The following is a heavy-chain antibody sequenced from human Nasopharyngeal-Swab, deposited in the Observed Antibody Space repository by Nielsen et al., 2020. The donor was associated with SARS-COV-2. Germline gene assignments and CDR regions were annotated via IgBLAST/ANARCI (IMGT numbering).Heavy chain of an antibody. J-gene: IGHJ4*02. CDR3: TRCGGGCYSGRDY. V-gene: IGHV3-73*01. Sequence: GESLKISCAASGFTFSDSAIHWVRQASGEGLEWVARIRSKGNNYATAYSASVKGRFIIFRDDPTNTAYLQMNSVKTEDTAMYYCTRCGGGCYSGRDYWGQGTLVTVSS. CDR1: GFTFSDSA. CDR2: IRSKGNNYAT. D-gene: IGHD2-15*01.